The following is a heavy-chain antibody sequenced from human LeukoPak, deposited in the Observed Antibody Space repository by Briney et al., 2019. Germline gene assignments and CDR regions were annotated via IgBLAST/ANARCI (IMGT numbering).Heavy chain of an antibody. CDR2: ITSDGNDK. D-gene: IGHD4-17*01. Sequence: GGSLRLSCAASGFSFSDYGMHWVRQAPGKGLEGVAIITSDGNDKYYADSVKGRFTISRDNSMNTLSLQLNSLGPEDTAVYYCVKQWDYAGDYWGQGTLVTVSS. J-gene: IGHJ4*02. V-gene: IGHV3-30*02. CDR1: GFSFSDYG. CDR3: VKQWDYAGDY.